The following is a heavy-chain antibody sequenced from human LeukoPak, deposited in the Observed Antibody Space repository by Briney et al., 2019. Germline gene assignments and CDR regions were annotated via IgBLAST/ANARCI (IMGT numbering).Heavy chain of an antibody. D-gene: IGHD6-19*01. V-gene: IGHV3-30*02. J-gene: IGHJ5*02. CDR2: IRYDGSNK. Sequence: PGGSLRLSCAAPGSTFSSYGMHWVRQAPGKGLEWVAFIRYDGSNKYYADSVKGRFTISRDNSKNTLYLQMNSLRAEDTAVYYCAKDRDSSGWGFDPWGQGTLVTVSS. CDR3: AKDRDSSGWGFDP. CDR1: GSTFSSYG.